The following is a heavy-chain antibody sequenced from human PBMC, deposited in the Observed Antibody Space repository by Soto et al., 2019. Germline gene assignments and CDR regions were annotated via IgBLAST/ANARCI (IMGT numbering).Heavy chain of an antibody. V-gene: IGHV4-4*02. D-gene: IGHD3-9*01. CDR1: GGSISSSNW. CDR3: ARGLDYYDILTGQRGAFDI. J-gene: IGHJ3*02. CDR2: IYDSGST. Sequence: QVQLQESGPGLVKPSGTLSLTCAVSGGSISSSNWWSWVRQPPGKGLEWIGEIYDSGSTNYNPSLKSRVTISVDKSKNQFSLKLSSVTAADTAVYYCARGLDYYDILTGQRGAFDIWGQGTMVTVSS.